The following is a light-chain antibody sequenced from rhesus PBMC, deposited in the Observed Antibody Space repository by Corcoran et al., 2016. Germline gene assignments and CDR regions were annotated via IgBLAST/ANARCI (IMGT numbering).Light chain of an antibody. CDR3: QHGFGIPFT. Sequence: DIQMTQSPSSLSASVGDTVTITCRASQGISNNLAWYQQKPGKVPKLPISYISNLQSGVPSSFSGSGSGTDFTLTISSLQPEDFATYFCQHGFGIPFTFGPGTKLDIK. CDR1: QGISNN. J-gene: IGKJ3*01. CDR2: YIS. V-gene: IGKV1S15*01.